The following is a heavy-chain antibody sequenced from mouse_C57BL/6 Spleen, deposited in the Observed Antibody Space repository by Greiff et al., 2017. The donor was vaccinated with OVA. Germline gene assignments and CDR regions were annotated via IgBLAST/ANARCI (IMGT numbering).Heavy chain of an antibody. J-gene: IGHJ2*01. CDR3: ARDLLLRYFDY. CDR1: GFTFSSYA. Sequence: EVKLVESGGGLVKPGGSLKLSCAASGFTFSSYAMSWVRQTPEKRLEWVATISDGGSYTYYPDNVKGRFTISRDNAKNNLYLQMSHLKSEDTAMYYCARDLLLRYFDYWGQGTTLTVSS. D-gene: IGHD1-1*01. V-gene: IGHV5-4*01. CDR2: ISDGGSYT.